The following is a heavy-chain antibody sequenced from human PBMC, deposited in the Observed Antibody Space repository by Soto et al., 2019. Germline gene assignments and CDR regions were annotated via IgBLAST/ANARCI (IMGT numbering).Heavy chain of an antibody. CDR3: ARGEGQLRAHYYYGREA. CDR2: INPNSGGT. Sequence: ASVNVSCKASGYTFTGYYMHWVRQAPGQGLEWMGWINPNSGGTNYAQKFQGRVTMTRDTSISTAYMELSRLRSDDTAVYYCARGEGQLRAHYYYGREAWGDETPVRISP. J-gene: IGHJ6*04. V-gene: IGHV1-2*02. D-gene: IGHD6-6*01. CDR1: GYTFTGYY.